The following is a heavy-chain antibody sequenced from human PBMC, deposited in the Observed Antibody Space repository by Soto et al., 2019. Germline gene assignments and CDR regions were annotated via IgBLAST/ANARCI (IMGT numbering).Heavy chain of an antibody. CDR1: GFTFSSYS. Sequence: EVQLVESGGGLVQPGGSLRLSCAASGFTFSSYSMNWVRQAPGKGLEWVSYISSSSSTIYYADSVKRRFTISRDNAKKSLYLQMNSLRDEDTAVYYCARDYPLGYCSGGSCYDWYFDLWGRGTLVTVSS. V-gene: IGHV3-48*02. J-gene: IGHJ2*01. D-gene: IGHD2-15*01. CDR3: ARDYPLGYCSGGSCYDWYFDL. CDR2: ISSSSSTI.